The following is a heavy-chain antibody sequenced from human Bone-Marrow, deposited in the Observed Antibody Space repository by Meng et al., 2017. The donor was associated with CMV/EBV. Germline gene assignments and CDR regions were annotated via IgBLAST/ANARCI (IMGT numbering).Heavy chain of an antibody. CDR1: GGSISSSNFY. J-gene: IGHJ3*02. CDR2: IYHSGST. D-gene: IGHD2-15*01. V-gene: IGHV4-39*01. CDR3: ARRCSGGSDRGNCYRGAFDI. Sequence: SETLSLTCTVSGGSISSSNFYWGWIRQPPGKGLEWIGTIYHSGSTYYNPSLTSQVTISVDTSKNQFSLNVSSVTAADTALYYYARRCSGGSDRGNCYRGAFDIWGQGTMVTVSS.